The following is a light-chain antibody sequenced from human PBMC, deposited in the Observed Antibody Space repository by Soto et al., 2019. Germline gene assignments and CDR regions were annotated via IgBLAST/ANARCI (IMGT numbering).Light chain of an antibody. V-gene: IGKV1-39*01. J-gene: IGKJ2*01. CDR1: QSINNY. CDR3: QETYSTLGT. Sequence: DIQMTQSPSSLYASVRDRVTITCRASQSINNYLNWYQQKPGKAPKVLIYAASSLESGVPSRFSGSGSETEFSLTISSLQPEDFATYYCQETYSTLGTFGQGTKLEIK. CDR2: AAS.